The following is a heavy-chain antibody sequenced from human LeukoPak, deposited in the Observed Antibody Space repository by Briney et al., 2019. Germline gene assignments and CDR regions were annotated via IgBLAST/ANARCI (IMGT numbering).Heavy chain of an antibody. CDR2: ISGSGGST. V-gene: IGHV3-23*01. J-gene: IGHJ6*02. Sequence: GASLRLSCAASGFTFSSYAMSWVRQAPGKGLEWVSAISGSGGSTYYADSVKGRFTISRDNSKNTLYLQMNSLRAEDTAVYYCAKGGPMGSYYGMDVWGQGTTVTVSS. CDR3: AKGGPMGSYYGMDV. CDR1: GFTFSSYA. D-gene: IGHD3-10*01.